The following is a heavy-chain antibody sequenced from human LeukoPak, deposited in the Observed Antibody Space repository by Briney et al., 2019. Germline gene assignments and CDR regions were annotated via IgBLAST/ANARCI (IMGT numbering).Heavy chain of an antibody. D-gene: IGHD5-24*01. V-gene: IGHV4-59*01. CDR2: IYYSGST. Sequence: SETLSLTCTVFGGSISTYYWSWIRQPPGKGLEWIGYIYYSGSTNYSPSLKSRVTISVDTSKNHFSLNLSSVTAADTAVYYCARDKEMATFDYWGQGTLVTVSS. CDR1: GGSISTYY. CDR3: ARDKEMATFDY. J-gene: IGHJ4*02.